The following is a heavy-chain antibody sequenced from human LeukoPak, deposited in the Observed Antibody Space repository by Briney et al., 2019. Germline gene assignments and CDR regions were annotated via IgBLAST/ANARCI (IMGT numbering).Heavy chain of an antibody. CDR1: GFTFSSYS. J-gene: IGHJ4*02. CDR2: ISSGGSTK. CDR3: AKQLGYCSDGSCYFPY. V-gene: IGHV3-48*01. D-gene: IGHD2-15*01. Sequence: GGSLRLSCAASGFTFSSYSMNWVRQAPGKGLEWVSYISSGGSTKYYADSVQGRFTISRDNSKSTLCLQMNSLRAEDTAVYYCAKQLGYCSDGSCYFPYWGQGTLVTVSS.